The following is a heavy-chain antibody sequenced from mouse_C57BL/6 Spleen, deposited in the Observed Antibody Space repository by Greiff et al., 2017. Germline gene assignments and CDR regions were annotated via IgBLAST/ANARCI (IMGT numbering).Heavy chain of an antibody. Sequence: VQRLESGAELVRPGASVKLSCKASGYTFTDYYINWVKQRPGQGLEWIARIYPGSGNTYYNEKFKGKATLTAEKSSSTAYMQLSSLTSEDSAVYFCARHPYYDYDRDAMDYWGQGTSVTVSS. V-gene: IGHV1-76*01. J-gene: IGHJ4*01. D-gene: IGHD2-4*01. CDR3: ARHPYYDYDRDAMDY. CDR1: GYTFTDYY. CDR2: IYPGSGNT.